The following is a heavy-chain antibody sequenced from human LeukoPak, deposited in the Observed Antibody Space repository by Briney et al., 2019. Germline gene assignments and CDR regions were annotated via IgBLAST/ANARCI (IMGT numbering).Heavy chain of an antibody. Sequence: GGSLRLSCTASGFTFGDYAMSWVRQAPGKGLEWVPAISGSGGSTYYADSVKGRFTISRDNSKNTLYLQMNSLRAEDTAVYYCAKEVGATTPPIDYWGQGTLVTVSS. CDR2: ISGSGGST. J-gene: IGHJ4*02. D-gene: IGHD1-26*01. V-gene: IGHV3-23*01. CDR1: GFTFGDYA. CDR3: AKEVGATTPPIDY.